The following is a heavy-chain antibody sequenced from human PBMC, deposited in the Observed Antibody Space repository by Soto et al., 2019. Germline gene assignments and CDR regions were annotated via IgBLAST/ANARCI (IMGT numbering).Heavy chain of an antibody. V-gene: IGHV4-59*01. CDR3: ASLRGAMVRGVILYYFDY. CDR1: GGSISSYY. Sequence: SETLSLTCTVSGGSISSYYWSWIRQPPGKGLEWIGYIYYSGSTNYNPSLKSRVTISVDTSKNQFSLKLSSATAADTAVYYCASLRGAMVRGVILYYFDYWGQGTLVTVSS. CDR2: IYYSGST. J-gene: IGHJ4*02. D-gene: IGHD3-10*01.